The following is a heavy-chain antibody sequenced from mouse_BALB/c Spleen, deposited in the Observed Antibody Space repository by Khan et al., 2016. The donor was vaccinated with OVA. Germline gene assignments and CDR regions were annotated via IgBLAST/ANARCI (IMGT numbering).Heavy chain of an antibody. V-gene: IGHV5-6-5*01. CDR1: GFTFSNYA. Sequence: EVELVESGGGLVKPGGSLKLSCAASGFTFSNYAMSWVRQSPEKRLEWVASISSGDSTYYLDSVKGRFTISRDNARNILYLQTSSLRSEDTAMYYCARDYRFAYWGQGTLVTVS. CDR2: ISSGDST. J-gene: IGHJ3*01. D-gene: IGHD1-1*01. CDR3: ARDYRFAY.